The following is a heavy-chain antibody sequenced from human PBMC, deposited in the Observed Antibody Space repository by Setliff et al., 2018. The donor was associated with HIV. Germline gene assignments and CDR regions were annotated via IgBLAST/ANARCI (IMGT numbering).Heavy chain of an antibody. CDR2: INHSGST. J-gene: IGHJ6*03. CDR3: ARGARLLAAYSDRWDYFYMAV. CDR1: GGSFTDYY. Sequence: SETLSLTCAVFGGSFTDYYWIWIRQPPGKGLEWIGEINHSGSTHYSPSLKSRFIISVGTSKNQFSLKVNSMTAADTAVYYCARGARLLAAYSDRWDYFYMAVWGKGTTVTVSS. V-gene: IGHV4-34*01. D-gene: IGHD1-26*01.